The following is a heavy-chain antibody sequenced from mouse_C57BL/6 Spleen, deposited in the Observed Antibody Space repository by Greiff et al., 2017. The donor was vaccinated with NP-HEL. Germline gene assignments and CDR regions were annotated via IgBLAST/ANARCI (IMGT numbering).Heavy chain of an antibody. CDR3: ARAGAQVVLDY. V-gene: IGHV3-6*01. J-gene: IGHJ2*01. CDR1: GYSITSGYY. CDR2: ISYDGSN. D-gene: IGHD3-2*02. Sequence: DVQLQESGPGLVKPSQSLSLTCSVTGYSITSGYYWNWIRQFPGNKLEWMGYISYDGSNNYNPSLKNRISITRDTSKNQFFLKLNSVTTEDTATYYCARAGAQVVLDYWGQGTTLTVSS.